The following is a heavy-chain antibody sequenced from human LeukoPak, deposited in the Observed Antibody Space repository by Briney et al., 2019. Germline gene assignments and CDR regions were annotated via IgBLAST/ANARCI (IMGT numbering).Heavy chain of an antibody. CDR3: ARGDIDSSGYYLNWIDP. V-gene: IGHV1-18*01. CDR1: GYTFTSYG. D-gene: IGHD3-22*01. J-gene: IGHJ5*02. CDR2: INTYSHDP. Sequence: ASVKVSSKASGYTFTSYGIIWVRQAPGLGLEWMGWINTYSHDPNYAKKFQGRVAMTTDTSTRTAYMELRSLTSDDTAMYYRARGDIDSSGYYLNWIDPWGQGTLVTVSS.